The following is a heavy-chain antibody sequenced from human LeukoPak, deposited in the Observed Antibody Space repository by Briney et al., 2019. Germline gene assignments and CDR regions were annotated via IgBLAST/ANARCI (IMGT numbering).Heavy chain of an antibody. D-gene: IGHD6-13*01. CDR2: INSDGSST. CDR1: GFTFSSYW. Sequence: GGSLRLSCVASGFTFSSYWMHWVRQAPGKGLVWVSRINSDGSSTSYADSVKGRFTISRDNAKNTLYLEMNSLRAEDSAEYYCAGGSSSWRNAMDVWGQGTTVTVSS. V-gene: IGHV3-74*01. J-gene: IGHJ6*02. CDR3: AGGSSSWRNAMDV.